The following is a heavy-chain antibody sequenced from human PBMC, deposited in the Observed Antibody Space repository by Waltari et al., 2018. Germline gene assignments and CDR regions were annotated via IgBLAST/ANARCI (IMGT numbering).Heavy chain of an antibody. D-gene: IGHD3-16*01. V-gene: IGHV3-23*01. Sequence: DVQLLESGGGLVQSGGSLRLSCAASGFTSSSYAMTWVRQAPGKGLEVGSAIRASGGSTYYADSVKGRFTISRDNSKNTMYLQMNSLRAEDSAVYYCATSQFNYAFYFDYWGQGTLVTVSS. CDR2: IRASGGST. CDR1: GFTSSSYA. J-gene: IGHJ4*02. CDR3: ATSQFNYAFYFDY.